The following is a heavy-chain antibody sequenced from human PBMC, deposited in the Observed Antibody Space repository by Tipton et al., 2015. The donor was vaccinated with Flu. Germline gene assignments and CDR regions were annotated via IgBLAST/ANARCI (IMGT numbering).Heavy chain of an antibody. CDR1: GFTFSSYG. D-gene: IGHD6-19*01. CDR3: AKGPWLIQANNFDY. V-gene: IGHV3-30*18. Sequence: SLRLSCAASGFTFSSYGMHWVRQAPGKGLEWVAVISYDGRNKYYEDSVKGRFTISRDNSKNTVYLQMNSLRAEHTAVYYCAKGPWLIQANNFDYWGQGPLVTVSS. J-gene: IGHJ4*02. CDR2: ISYDGRNK.